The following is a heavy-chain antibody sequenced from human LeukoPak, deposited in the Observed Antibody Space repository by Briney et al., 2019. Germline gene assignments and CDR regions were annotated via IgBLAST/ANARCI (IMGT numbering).Heavy chain of an antibody. CDR1: GGSFSGYY. V-gene: IGHV4-34*01. CDR3: ARASSGSYYNRRYFDY. CDR2: INHSGST. J-gene: IGHJ4*02. Sequence: SETLSLTCAAYGGSFSGYYWSWIRQPPGKGLEWIGEINHSGSTNYNPSLKSRVTISVDTSKNQFSLKLSSVTAADTAVYYCARASSGSYYNRRYFDYWGQGTLVTVPS. D-gene: IGHD3-10*01.